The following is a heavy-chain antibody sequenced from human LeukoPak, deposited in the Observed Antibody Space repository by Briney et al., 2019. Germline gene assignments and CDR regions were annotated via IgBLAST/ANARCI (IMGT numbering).Heavy chain of an antibody. D-gene: IGHD3-16*01. CDR3: SKGNSYGYFDY. Sequence: GGSLRLSCAASGFTFSSYAMNWVRQAPGKGLEWVSAISGSGGSTYYADSVKGRFTISRDNSKNTLYLQMNSLRAEDTAVYCCSKGNSYGYFDYWGQGALVTVSS. CDR2: ISGSGGST. J-gene: IGHJ4*02. CDR1: GFTFSSYA. V-gene: IGHV3-23*01.